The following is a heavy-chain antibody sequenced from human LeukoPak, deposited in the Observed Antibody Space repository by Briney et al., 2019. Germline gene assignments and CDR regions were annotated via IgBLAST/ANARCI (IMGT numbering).Heavy chain of an antibody. CDR1: GGSISSGGYS. Sequence: SQTLSLTCAVSGGSISSGGYSWSWIRRPPGKGLEWIGYIYHSGSTYYNPSLKSRATISVDRSKNQFSLKLSSVTAADTAVYYCARGGVVVTAPFDYWGQGTLVTVSS. V-gene: IGHV4-30-2*01. CDR3: ARGGVVVTAPFDY. CDR2: IYHSGST. J-gene: IGHJ4*02. D-gene: IGHD2-21*02.